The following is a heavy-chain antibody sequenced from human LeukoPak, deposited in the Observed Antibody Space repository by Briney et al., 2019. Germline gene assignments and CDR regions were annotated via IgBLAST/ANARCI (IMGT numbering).Heavy chain of an antibody. CDR2: IYFSGST. Sequence: ASETLSLTRAVYGGSVSGYYWSWIRQPAGKGLEWIVRIYFSGSTHYIPSLQSRVTMSVDTSKNQFSLKLSSVTAADTAVYYCARTSASGATYFDYWGQGTLVTVSS. CDR1: GGSVSGYY. J-gene: IGHJ4*02. D-gene: IGHD1-26*01. CDR3: ARTSASGATYFDY. V-gene: IGHV4-59*10.